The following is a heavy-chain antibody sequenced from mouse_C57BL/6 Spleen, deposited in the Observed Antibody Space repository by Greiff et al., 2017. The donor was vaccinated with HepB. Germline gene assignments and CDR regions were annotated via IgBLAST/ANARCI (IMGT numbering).Heavy chain of an antibody. CDR1: GYTFTSYW. V-gene: IGHV1-74*01. Sequence: QVQLKQPGAELVKPGASVKVSCKASGYTFTSYWMHWVKQRPGQGLEWIGRIHPSDSDTNYNQKFKGKATLTVDKSSSTAYMQLSSLTSEDSAVYYCAMGTTVVATNFDYWGQGTTLTVSS. CDR3: AMGTTVVATNFDY. J-gene: IGHJ2*01. CDR2: IHPSDSDT. D-gene: IGHD1-1*01.